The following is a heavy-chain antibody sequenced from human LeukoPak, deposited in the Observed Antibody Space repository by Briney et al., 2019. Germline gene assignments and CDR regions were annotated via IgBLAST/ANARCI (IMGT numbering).Heavy chain of an antibody. CDR2: INHSGST. J-gene: IGHJ6*03. CDR1: GGSFSGYY. Sequence: PSETLSLTCAVYGGSFSGYYWSWIRQPPGKGLEWIGEINHSGSTNYNPSLKSRVTISVDTSKNQFSLRLSSVTAADTAVYYCARGITIFGVVISAHYYYYMDVWGKGTTVTVSS. CDR3: ARGITIFGVVISAHYYYYMDV. V-gene: IGHV4-34*01. D-gene: IGHD3-3*01.